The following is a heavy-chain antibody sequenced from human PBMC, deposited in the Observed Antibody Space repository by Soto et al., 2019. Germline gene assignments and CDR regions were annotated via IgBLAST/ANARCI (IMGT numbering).Heavy chain of an antibody. Sequence: SETLSLTCTVSGGSVSSGSYYWSWIRQPPGKGLEWVGYIYYSGSTNYNPSLKSRVTISVDTSKNQFSLKLSSVTAADTAVYYCARGSMIVVAYYFDYWGQGTLVTVSS. D-gene: IGHD3-22*01. CDR2: IYYSGST. CDR1: GGSVSSGSYY. CDR3: ARGSMIVVAYYFDY. V-gene: IGHV4-61*01. J-gene: IGHJ4*02.